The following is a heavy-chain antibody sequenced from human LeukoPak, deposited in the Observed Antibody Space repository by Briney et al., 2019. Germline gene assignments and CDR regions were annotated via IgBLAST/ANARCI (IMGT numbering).Heavy chain of an antibody. CDR1: GYTFTGYY. V-gene: IGHV1-2*02. Sequence: ASVKVSCKASGYTFTGYYMHWVRQAPGQGLEWMGWINPNSGGTNYAQKFQGRVTMTRDTSISTAYMELSRLRSDDTAVYYCAGTEYCSSTSCQYDYWGQGTLVTVSS. D-gene: IGHD2-2*01. CDR2: INPNSGGT. CDR3: AGTEYCSSTSCQYDY. J-gene: IGHJ4*02.